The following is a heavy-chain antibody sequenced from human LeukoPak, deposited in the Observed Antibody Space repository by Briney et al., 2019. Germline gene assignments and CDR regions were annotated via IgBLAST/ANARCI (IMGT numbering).Heavy chain of an antibody. CDR1: GGTFSSYA. V-gene: IGHV1-69*05. J-gene: IGHJ4*02. CDR3: ARTVGAIDIFDY. CDR2: IIPIFGTA. Sequence: ASVKVSCKASGGTFSSYAISWVRQAPGQGLEWMGGIIPIFGTANYAQKFQGRVTITTDESTSTAYMELSSLRSEDTAVYYCARTVGAIDIFDYWGQGTLVTVSS. D-gene: IGHD1-26*01.